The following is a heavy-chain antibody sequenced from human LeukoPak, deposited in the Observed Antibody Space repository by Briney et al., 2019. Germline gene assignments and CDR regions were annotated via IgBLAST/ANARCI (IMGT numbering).Heavy chain of an antibody. V-gene: IGHV1-8*01. J-gene: IGHJ4*02. CDR1: GYTFTSYD. CDR2: MNPNSGNT. Sequence: GASVKVSCKASGYTFTSYDINWVRQATGQGLEWMGWMNPNSGNTGYAQKFQGRVTVTRNTSISTAYMELSSLRSEDTAVYYCARGRFPQRIAAAGRYYFDYWGQGTLVTVSS. CDR3: ARGRFPQRIAAAGRYYFDY. D-gene: IGHD6-13*01.